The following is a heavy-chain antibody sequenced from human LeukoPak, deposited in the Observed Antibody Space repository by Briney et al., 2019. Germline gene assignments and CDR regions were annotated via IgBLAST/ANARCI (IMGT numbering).Heavy chain of an antibody. CDR3: ARTNQIDERAFDI. Sequence: SETLSLTCAVSGCSISSYYWSWIRQTPGKGLEWIGYINYSGSTNYNPSLKSRVTISIDSSKNQFSLKLSSVTAADTAVYYCARTNQIDERAFDIWGQGTMVTVSS. D-gene: IGHD1-14*01. CDR2: INYSGST. V-gene: IGHV4-59*01. CDR1: GCSISSYY. J-gene: IGHJ3*02.